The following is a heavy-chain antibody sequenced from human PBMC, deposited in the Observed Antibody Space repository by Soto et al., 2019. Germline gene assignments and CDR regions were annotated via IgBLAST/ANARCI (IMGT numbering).Heavy chain of an antibody. CDR2: IYHSGST. J-gene: IGHJ2*01. D-gene: IGHD2-15*01. CDR1: GGSISSSNW. Sequence: SETLSLTCAVSGGSISSSNWWSWVRQPPGKGLEWIGEIYHSGSTNYNPSLKSRVTISVDKSKNQFSLKLSSVTAADTAVYYCAREPYFNCSGGSCYSGTNWYFDLWGRGTLVTVSS. V-gene: IGHV4-4*02. CDR3: AREPYFNCSGGSCYSGTNWYFDL.